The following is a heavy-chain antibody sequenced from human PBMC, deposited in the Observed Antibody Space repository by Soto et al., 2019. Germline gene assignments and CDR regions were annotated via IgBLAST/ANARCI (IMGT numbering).Heavy chain of an antibody. V-gene: IGHV3-23*01. D-gene: IGHD3-16*01. CDR3: VRRNSIYTRSFHS. CDR1: GFSFDISA. J-gene: IGHJ5*01. CDR2: ISAGGSAT. Sequence: EVQLLESGGGLVQPGGSLRLSCAASGFSFDISAMTWVRQAPGKGLEWFSSISAGGSATYYAESVTGRFTITSDNSKAKVFLQMTRLRAEDTPIYYCVRRNSIYTRSFHSWGHGILVIFSS.